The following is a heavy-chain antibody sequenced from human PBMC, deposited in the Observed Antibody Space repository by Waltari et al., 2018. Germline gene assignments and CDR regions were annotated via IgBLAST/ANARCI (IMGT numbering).Heavy chain of an antibody. D-gene: IGHD6-19*01. CDR2: VDPEDGET. Sequence: EVSLLQSGAELKEPGSTVRISCQCAGCTLSCSSIPWVQQAPGKGLRWMGLVDPEDGETRYADNYQGRVTISADTSTGTAFRELSSLRSEDTAVFYCATALGDSSSASRPFDFWGQGTMITVSS. CDR3: ATALGDSSSASRPFDF. V-gene: IGHV1-69-2*01. J-gene: IGHJ3*01. CDR1: GCTLSCSS.